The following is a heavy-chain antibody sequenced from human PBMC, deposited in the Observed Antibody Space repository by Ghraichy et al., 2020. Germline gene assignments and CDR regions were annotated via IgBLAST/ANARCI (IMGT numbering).Heavy chain of an antibody. V-gene: IGHV4-34*01. J-gene: IGHJ6*02. CDR2: INHSGST. CDR1: GGSFSGYY. Sequence: GSLRLSCAVYGGSFSGYYWSWIRQPPGKGLEWIGEINHSGSTNYNPSLKSRVTISVDTSKNQFSLKLSSVTAADTAVYYCARGVPMDVWGQGTTVTVSS. CDR3: ARGVPMDV. D-gene: IGHD6-6*01.